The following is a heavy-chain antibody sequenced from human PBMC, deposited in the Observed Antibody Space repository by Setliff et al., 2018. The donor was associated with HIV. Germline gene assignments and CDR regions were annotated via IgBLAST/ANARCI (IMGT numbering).Heavy chain of an antibody. J-gene: IGHJ4*02. CDR3: ARVRSVGYSRAWYAPGAY. D-gene: IGHD6-19*01. V-gene: IGHV3-30*04. CDR1: GFTFSSYA. CDR2: VSFDGSNK. Sequence: LRLSCVASGFTFSSYAMHWVRQAPGKGLEWVAVVSFDGSNKCYANYVKGRFTISGDNSKNTLYLHMNSLREEDTAVYYCARVRSVGYSRAWYAPGAYWGRGTLVTVSS.